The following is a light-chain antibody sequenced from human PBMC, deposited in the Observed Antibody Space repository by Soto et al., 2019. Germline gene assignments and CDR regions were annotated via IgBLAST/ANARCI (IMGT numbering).Light chain of an antibody. CDR3: CSYAGSYRV. J-gene: IGLJ1*01. V-gene: IGLV2-11*01. Sequence: SVLPQPRSVSGSPGQSVTISCTGTSSDVGGYNYVSWYQQHPGKAPKLMIYDVSKRPSGVPDRFSGSKSGNTASLTISGLQAEDEAEYYCCSYAGSYRVFGTGTKVTVL. CDR2: DVS. CDR1: SSDVGGYNY.